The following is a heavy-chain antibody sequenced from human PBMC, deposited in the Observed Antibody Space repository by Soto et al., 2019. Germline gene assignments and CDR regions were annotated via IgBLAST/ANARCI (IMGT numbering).Heavy chain of an antibody. CDR3: ARESAMDAFDI. D-gene: IGHD2-2*01. CDR1: GFTFSSYG. V-gene: IGHV3-33*01. J-gene: IGHJ3*02. CDR2: IWYDGSNK. Sequence: GGSLRLSCAASGFTFSSYGMHWVRQAPGKGLEWVAVIWYDGSNKYYADSVKGRFTISRDNSKNTLYLQMNSLRAEDTAVYYCARESAMDAFDIWGQGTMVTVSS.